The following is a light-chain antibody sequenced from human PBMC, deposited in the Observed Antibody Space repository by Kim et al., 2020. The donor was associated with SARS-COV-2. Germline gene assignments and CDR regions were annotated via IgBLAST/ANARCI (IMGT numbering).Light chain of an antibody. V-gene: IGKV4-1*01. CDR2: WAS. CDR3: QQYYSSPLT. J-gene: IGKJ4*01. CDR1: QSLLYSSDNKNY. Sequence: DIVMTQSPDSLAVSLGERATINCKSSQSLLYSSDNKNYLSWYQQKPGQPPELLLYWASTRESGVPDRFSGSGSGTDFTLTINSLQAEDVAVYFCQQYYSSPLTFGGGTKLEI.